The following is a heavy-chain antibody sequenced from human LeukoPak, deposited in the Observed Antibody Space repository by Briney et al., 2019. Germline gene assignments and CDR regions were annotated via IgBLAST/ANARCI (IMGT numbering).Heavy chain of an antibody. CDR2: IYYSGST. J-gene: IGHJ4*02. CDR3: ARGTHYYGSGSYPIYFDY. D-gene: IGHD3-10*01. Sequence: SETLSLTCTVSGGSISSYYWSWIRQPPGKGLEWIGYIYYSGSTNYNPSLKSRVTISVDTSKNHFSLKLNSVTAADTAVYYCARGTHYYGSGSYPIYFDYWGQGTLVTVSS. CDR1: GGSISSYY. V-gene: IGHV4-59*01.